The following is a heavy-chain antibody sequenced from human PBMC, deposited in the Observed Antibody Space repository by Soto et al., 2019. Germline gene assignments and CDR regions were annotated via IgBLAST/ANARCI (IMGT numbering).Heavy chain of an antibody. J-gene: IGHJ3*02. V-gene: IGHV3-30-3*01. CDR3: ARDLLNEYSSSCYDALDI. Sequence: GGSLRLSCAASGFTFSSYAMHWVRQAPGKGLEWVAVISYDGSNKYYADSVKGRFTISRDNSKNTLYLQMNSLRAEDTAVYYCARDLLNEYSSSCYDALDIWGQGTMVTVS. CDR2: ISYDGSNK. D-gene: IGHD6-13*01. CDR1: GFTFSSYA.